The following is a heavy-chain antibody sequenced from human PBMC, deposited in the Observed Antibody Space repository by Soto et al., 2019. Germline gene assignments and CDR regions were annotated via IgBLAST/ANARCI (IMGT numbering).Heavy chain of an antibody. V-gene: IGHV1-2*04. CDR1: GYTFTGYY. CDR2: INPNSGGT. CDR3: ARGGDIVLVPAAIGYYYGMDV. Sequence: GASVKVSCKASGYTFTGYYMHWVRQAPGQGLEWMGWINPNSGGTNYAQKFQGWVTMTRDTSISTAYMELSRLRSDDTAVYYCARGGDIVLVPAAIGYYYGMDVWGQGTTVTVSS. J-gene: IGHJ6*02. D-gene: IGHD2-2*01.